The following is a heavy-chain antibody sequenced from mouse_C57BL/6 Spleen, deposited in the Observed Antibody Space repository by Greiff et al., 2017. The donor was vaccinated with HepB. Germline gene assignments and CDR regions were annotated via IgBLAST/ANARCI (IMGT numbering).Heavy chain of an antibody. CDR3: ARSYGYDGGYFDY. Sequence: EVHLVESGGGLVKPGGSLKLSCAASGFTFSDYGMHWVRQAPEKGLEWVAYISSGSSTIYYADTVKGRFTISRDNAKNTLFLQMTSLRSEDTAMYYCARSYGYDGGYFDYWGQGTTLTVSS. V-gene: IGHV5-17*01. CDR2: ISSGSSTI. D-gene: IGHD2-2*01. CDR1: GFTFSDYG. J-gene: IGHJ2*01.